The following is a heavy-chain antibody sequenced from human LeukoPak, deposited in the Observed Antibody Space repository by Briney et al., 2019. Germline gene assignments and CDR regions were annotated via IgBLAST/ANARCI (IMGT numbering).Heavy chain of an antibody. CDR2: IKKDGSEE. Sequence: PGGSLRLSCSVSEITFSDFWMNWVRQAQGKGLEWVASIKKDGSEEYYVDSVRGRFTISRDNAQNSLYLQMNSLRDEDTAVYYCASGHYADYDWGQGTLVTVSS. D-gene: IGHD4-17*01. J-gene: IGHJ4*02. CDR3: ASGHYADYD. V-gene: IGHV3-7*01. CDR1: EITFSDFW.